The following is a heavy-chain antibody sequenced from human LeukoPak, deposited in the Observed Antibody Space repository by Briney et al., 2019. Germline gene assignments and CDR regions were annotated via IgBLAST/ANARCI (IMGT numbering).Heavy chain of an antibody. V-gene: IGHV3-64*01. J-gene: IGHJ3*02. CDR1: GFTFSSYA. Sequence: GGSLRLSCAASGFTFSSYAMHWVRQAPGKGLEYVSAISSNGGSTYYANSVKGRFTISRDNSKNTLYLQMGSLRAEDMAVYYCARDTHPDAVQLRSGSPPGAFDIWGQGTMVTVSS. D-gene: IGHD5-18*01. CDR2: ISSNGGST. CDR3: ARDTHPDAVQLRSGSPPGAFDI.